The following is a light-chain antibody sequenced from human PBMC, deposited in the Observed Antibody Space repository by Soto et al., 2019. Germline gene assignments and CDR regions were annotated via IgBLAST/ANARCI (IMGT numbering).Light chain of an antibody. Sequence: QSALTQPASVSGSPGPSIAISCPGTSIDVGAYCVSWYQQHPGKAPKLMIYDVSNRPSGVSNRFSGSKSGNTASLTISGLQAEDEADYYCSSYTSSGNYVFGTGNKVTVL. CDR3: SSYTSSGNYV. CDR2: DVS. CDR1: SIDVGAYC. J-gene: IGLJ1*01. V-gene: IGLV2-14*01.